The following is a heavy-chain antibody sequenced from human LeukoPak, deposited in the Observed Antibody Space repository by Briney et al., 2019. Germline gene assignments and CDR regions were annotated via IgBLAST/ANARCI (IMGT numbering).Heavy chain of an antibody. Sequence: PGGSLRLSCAASGFTFSSYAMSWVRQAPGKGLEWVASINPDGNKKYSADSVKGRFTISRDNAENSLYLQMNGLRVEDTAFYYCARDLAYSRLDYWGQGMLVTVSS. CDR2: INPDGNKK. CDR1: GFTFSSYA. V-gene: IGHV3-7*01. CDR3: ARDLAYSRLDY. J-gene: IGHJ4*02. D-gene: IGHD5-18*01.